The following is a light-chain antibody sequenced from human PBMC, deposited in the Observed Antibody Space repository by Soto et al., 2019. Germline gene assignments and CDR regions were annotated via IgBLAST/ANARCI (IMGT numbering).Light chain of an antibody. CDR1: QSVSSN. Sequence: EIVMTQSPSTLSVSLGDRATLSCRASQSVSSNLAWYQQKPGQGPRLLIYGASTRATGIPARFSGSGSGTEFTLTIISLLSEEVAVSYCQMYNNWAGTFGEGTKVHIK. J-gene: IGKJ4*01. CDR2: GAS. CDR3: QMYNNWAGT. V-gene: IGKV3-15*01.